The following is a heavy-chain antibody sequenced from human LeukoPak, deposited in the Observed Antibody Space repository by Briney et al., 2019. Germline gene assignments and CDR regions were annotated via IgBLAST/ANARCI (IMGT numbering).Heavy chain of an antibody. CDR3: ARMSSGSFDY. CDR2: IYYSGST. CDR1: GGSISSYY. Sequence: SETLSLTCTVSGGSISSYYWSWIRQPPGKGLDWIGYIYYSGSTNYNPSLKSRVTISVDTSKNQFSLKLSSATAADTAVYYCARMSSGSFDYWGQGTLVTVSS. V-gene: IGHV4-59*08. J-gene: IGHJ4*02. D-gene: IGHD1-26*01.